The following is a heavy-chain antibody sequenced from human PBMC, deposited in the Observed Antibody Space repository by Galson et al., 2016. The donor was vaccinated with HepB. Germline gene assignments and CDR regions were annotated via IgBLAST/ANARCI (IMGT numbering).Heavy chain of an antibody. CDR3: VKGASMGWLQLQASYFDY. J-gene: IGHJ4*02. D-gene: IGHD5-24*01. CDR2: ISGSGGST. Sequence: SLRLSCAASGFTFSSYAMSWVRQAPGKGLEWVSIISGSGGSTYYVDSVKGRFTISRDNSKNTLYLQMNSLRAEDTAVYYCVKGASMGWLQLQASYFDYWGQGTLVTVSS. V-gene: IGHV3-23*01. CDR1: GFTFSSYA.